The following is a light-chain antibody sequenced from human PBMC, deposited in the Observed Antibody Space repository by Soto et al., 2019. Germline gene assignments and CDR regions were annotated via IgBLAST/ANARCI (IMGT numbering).Light chain of an antibody. Sequence: EIVLTQSPATLSLSPGERATLSCGASQSVNSSYLAWYQQKPGLAPRLLIYDASSRATGIPDRFSGSGSGTDFTLTISRLEPEDFAVYYCQQRSNWPPYTFGQGTKLEIK. CDR1: QSVNSSY. V-gene: IGKV3D-20*02. CDR2: DAS. J-gene: IGKJ2*01. CDR3: QQRSNWPPYT.